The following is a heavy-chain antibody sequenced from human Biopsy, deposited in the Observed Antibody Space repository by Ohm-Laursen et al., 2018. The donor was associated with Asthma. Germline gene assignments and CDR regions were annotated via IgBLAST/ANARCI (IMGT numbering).Heavy chain of an antibody. CDR3: ARTFHFWSPYHAEHYQL. CDR2: IKHDGSEK. Sequence: GSLRFSCSASGFTFGDYWMSWVRQVPGKGLEWVANIKHDGSEKNHVDSLKGRFTISRDNAKNSLYLQMNSLRAEDTAVYYCARTFHFWSPYHAEHYQLWGQGTLVTVSS. V-gene: IGHV3-7*01. D-gene: IGHD3-3*02. CDR1: GFTFGDYW. J-gene: IGHJ1*01.